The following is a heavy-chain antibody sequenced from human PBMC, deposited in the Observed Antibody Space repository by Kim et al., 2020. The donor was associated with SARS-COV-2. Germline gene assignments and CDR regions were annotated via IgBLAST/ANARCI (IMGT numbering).Heavy chain of an antibody. CDR2: INHSGST. CDR1: GGSFSGYY. V-gene: IGHV4-34*01. J-gene: IGHJ6*02. Sequence: SETLSLTCAVYGGSFSGYYWSWIRQPPGKGLEWIGEINHSGSTNYNPSLKSRVTISVDTSKNQFSLKLSSVTAADTAVYYCARAPISGYSSGWYTNYYYGMDVWGQGTTVTVSS. CDR3: ARAPISGYSSGWYTNYYYGMDV. D-gene: IGHD6-19*01.